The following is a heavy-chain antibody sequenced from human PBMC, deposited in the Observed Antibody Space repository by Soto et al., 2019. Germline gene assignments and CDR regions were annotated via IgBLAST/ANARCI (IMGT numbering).Heavy chain of an antibody. CDR1: GFSLSTSGVG. J-gene: IGHJ4*02. D-gene: IGHD3-3*01. Sequence: QITLKESGPTLVKPTQTLTLTCTFSGFSLSTSGVGVGWIRQPPGKALEWLALIYWDDDKRYSPSLKSRLTITKDTSKNQVVLTMTNMDPVDTATYYCAHQTYYDFWSGYYPFDYWGQGTLVTVSS. CDR2: IYWDDDK. CDR3: AHQTYYDFWSGYYPFDY. V-gene: IGHV2-5*02.